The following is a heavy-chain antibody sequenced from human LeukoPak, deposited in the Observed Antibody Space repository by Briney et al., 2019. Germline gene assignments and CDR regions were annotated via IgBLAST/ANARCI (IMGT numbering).Heavy chain of an antibody. CDR1: GFTFSSYW. CDR3: ARDVAGSGSL. CDR2: INEHGSIT. J-gene: IGHJ4*02. Sequence: GGSLRLSCAASGFTFSSYWMHWVRQVPGKGLVWVARINEHGSITDYADSVKDRFTASRDNAWNTLYLQMNSLRAEDTAVYYCARDVAGSGSLWGQGTLITVSS. V-gene: IGHV3-74*01. D-gene: IGHD3-10*01.